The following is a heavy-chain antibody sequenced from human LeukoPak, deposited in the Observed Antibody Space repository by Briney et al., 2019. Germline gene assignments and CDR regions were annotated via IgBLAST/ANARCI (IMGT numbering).Heavy chain of an antibody. D-gene: IGHD3-10*01. CDR2: INHSGST. J-gene: IGHJ5*02. V-gene: IGHV4-34*01. CDR3: ARRVRGFLNWFDP. Sequence: XRQPPXXXLEWIGEINHSGSTNYNPSLKSRVTVSVDTSKNQFSLKLSSVTAADTAVYYCARRVRGFLNWFDPWAREPWSPSPQ.